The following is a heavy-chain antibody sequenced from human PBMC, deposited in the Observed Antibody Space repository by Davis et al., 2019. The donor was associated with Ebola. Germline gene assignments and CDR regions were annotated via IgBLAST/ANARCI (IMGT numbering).Heavy chain of an antibody. CDR1: GFTFSSYW. CDR3: ARGGYDFWSGFMDV. Sequence: GESLKISCAASGFTFSSYWMSWVRQAPGKGLEWVANIKQDGSEKYYVDSVKGRFTISRDNAKNSLYLQMNSLRAEDTAVYYCARGGYDFWSGFMDVWGQGTTVTVSS. J-gene: IGHJ6*02. V-gene: IGHV3-7*01. CDR2: IKQDGSEK. D-gene: IGHD3-3*01.